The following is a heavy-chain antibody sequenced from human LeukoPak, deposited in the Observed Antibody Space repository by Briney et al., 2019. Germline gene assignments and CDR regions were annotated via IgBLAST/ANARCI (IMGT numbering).Heavy chain of an antibody. V-gene: IGHV3-9*01. J-gene: IGHJ4*02. CDR2: ISWNSGSI. Sequence: GGSLRLSCAASGFTFDDYAMHWVRQAPGKGLEWVSGISWNSGSIGYADSVKGRFTISRNNAKNSLYLQMNSLRAEDTALYYCAKGDGSFSWGQGTLVTVSS. CDR1: GFTFDDYA. CDR3: AKGDGSFS.